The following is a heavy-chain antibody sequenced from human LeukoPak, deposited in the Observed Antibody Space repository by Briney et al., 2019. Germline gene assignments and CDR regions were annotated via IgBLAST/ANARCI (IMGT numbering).Heavy chain of an antibody. V-gene: IGHV3-33*06. D-gene: IGHD1-26*01. J-gene: IGHJ4*02. CDR3: AKTMIVGFPFDY. Sequence: GGSLRLSCAASGFTFSSYGMHWVRQAPGKGLEWVAVIWYDGSNKYYADSVKGRFTISRDNSKNTLYLQMNSLRAEDTAVYYCAKTMIVGFPFDYWGQGTLVTVSS. CDR1: GFTFSSYG. CDR2: IWYDGSNK.